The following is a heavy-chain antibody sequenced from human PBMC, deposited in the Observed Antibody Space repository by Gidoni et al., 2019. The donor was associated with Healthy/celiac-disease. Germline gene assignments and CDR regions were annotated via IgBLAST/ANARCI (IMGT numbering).Heavy chain of an antibody. D-gene: IGHD1-26*01. V-gene: IGHV3-30*03. CDR1: GFTFSSYG. CDR2: ISYDGSNK. Sequence: QVQLVESGGGVVQPGRSLRLSCAASGFTFSSYGMHWVRQAPGKGLEWVAVISYDGSNKYYADSVKGRFTISRDNSKNTLYLQMNSLRAEDTAVYYCATEVGATDWGQGNLVTVSS. CDR3: ATEVGATD. J-gene: IGHJ4*02.